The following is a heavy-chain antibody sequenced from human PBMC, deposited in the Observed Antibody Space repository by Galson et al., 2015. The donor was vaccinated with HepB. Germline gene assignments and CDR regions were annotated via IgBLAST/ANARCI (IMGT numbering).Heavy chain of an antibody. D-gene: IGHD3-3*01. J-gene: IGHJ4*02. V-gene: IGHV1-69*13. CDR2: IIPIFGTA. CDR3: ARDRKKGDGYYDFWSGYYTFDY. CDR1: GGTFSSYA. Sequence: SVKVSCKASGGTFSSYAISWVRQAPGQGLEWMGGIIPIFGTANYAQKFQGRVTITADESTSTAYMELSSLRSEDTAVYYCARDRKKGDGYYDFWSGYYTFDYWGQGTLVTVSS.